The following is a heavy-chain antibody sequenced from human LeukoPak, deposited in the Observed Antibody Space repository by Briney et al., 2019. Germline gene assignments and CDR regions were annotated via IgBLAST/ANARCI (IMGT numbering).Heavy chain of an antibody. D-gene: IGHD2-15*01. CDR1: GGSISSYY. J-gene: IGHJ3*02. V-gene: IGHV4-59*08. Sequence: MPSETLSLTCTVSGGSISSYYWSWIRQPPGKGLEWIGYIYYSGSTNYNPSLKSRVTISVDTSKNQFSLKLSSVPAADTAVYYCARRGGAFDIWGQGTMVTVSS. CDR2: IYYSGST. CDR3: ARRGGAFDI.